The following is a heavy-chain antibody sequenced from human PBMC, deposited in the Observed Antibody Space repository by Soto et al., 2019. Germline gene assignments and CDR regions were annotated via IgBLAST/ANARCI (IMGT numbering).Heavy chain of an antibody. D-gene: IGHD2-2*01. V-gene: IGHV1-69*06. CDR3: AGRCDGTNCLGHFDY. CDR2: IIPIFGTA. J-gene: IGHJ4*02. CDR1: REAFIGYV. Sequence: SLLVSCKDSREAFIGYVINCVRQALGQGLEWMAGIIPIFGTANYAQKFQGRVTITADKSTSTAYMELNSLRSEDTAVYYCAGRCDGTNCLGHFDYWGQGTLVTVSS.